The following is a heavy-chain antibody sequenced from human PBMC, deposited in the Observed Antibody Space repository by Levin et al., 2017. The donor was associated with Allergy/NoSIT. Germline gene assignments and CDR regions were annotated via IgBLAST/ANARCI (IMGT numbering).Heavy chain of an antibody. V-gene: IGHV3-23*01. CDR1: GFTFSSYA. CDR2: ISGSGGST. J-gene: IGHJ3*02. D-gene: IGHD6-19*01. CDR3: AKKVWAVAGTGHAFDI. Sequence: PGGSLRLSCAASGFTFSSYAMSWVRQAPGKGLEWVSAISGSGGSTYYADSAKGRFTISRDNSKNTLYLQMNSLRAEDTAVYYCAKKVWAVAGTGHAFDIWGQGTMVTVSS.